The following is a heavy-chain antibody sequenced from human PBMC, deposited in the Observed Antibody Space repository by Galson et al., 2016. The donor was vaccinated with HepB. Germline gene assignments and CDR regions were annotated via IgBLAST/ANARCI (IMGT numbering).Heavy chain of an antibody. D-gene: IGHD3-10*01. J-gene: IGHJ6*02. CDR1: GFTFTIYD. Sequence: SLRLSCAASGFTFTIYDMTWVRQAPGKGLEWVSYISGSSSAVYYGDSVKGRFTVSRDNTENSLYLQMSSLRDVDTAVYYWARVLAGGYYFYYGMDVWGQGTTVTVSS. CDR3: ARVLAGGYYFYYGMDV. V-gene: IGHV3-48*02. CDR2: ISGSSSAV.